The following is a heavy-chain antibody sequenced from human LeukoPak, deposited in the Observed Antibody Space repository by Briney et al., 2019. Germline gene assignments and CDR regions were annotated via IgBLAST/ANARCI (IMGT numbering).Heavy chain of an antibody. Sequence: SETLSLTCTVSGGSISSSSYYWGWIRQPPGKGLEWIGEINHSGSTNYNPSLKSRVTISVDTSKNQFSLKLSSVTAADTAVYYCARGVVVVPAANSPYYFDYWGQGTLVTVSS. D-gene: IGHD2-2*01. CDR2: INHSGST. CDR1: GGSISSSSYY. J-gene: IGHJ4*02. CDR3: ARGVVVVPAANSPYYFDY. V-gene: IGHV4-39*07.